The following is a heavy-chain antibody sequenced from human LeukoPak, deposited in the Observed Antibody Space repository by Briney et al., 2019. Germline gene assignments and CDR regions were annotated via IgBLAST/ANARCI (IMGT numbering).Heavy chain of an antibody. J-gene: IGHJ4*02. CDR3: ARDFSSSWPTPDFDY. CDR2: ISSSSSYI. Sequence: PGGSLRLSCAASGFTFSSYSMNWVRQAPGKGLEWVSSISSSSSYIYYADSVKGRFTISRDNAKNSLYLQMNSLRAEDTAVYYCARDFSSSWPTPDFDYWGQGTLVTVSS. CDR1: GFTFSSYS. V-gene: IGHV3-21*01. D-gene: IGHD6-13*01.